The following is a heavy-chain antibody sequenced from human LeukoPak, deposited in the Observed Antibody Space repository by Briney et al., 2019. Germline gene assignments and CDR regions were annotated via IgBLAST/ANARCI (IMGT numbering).Heavy chain of an antibody. J-gene: IGHJ4*02. CDR1: GFTFSSYA. CDR3: ASRGGYCSTTSCYKQDY. V-gene: IGHV3-23*01. D-gene: IGHD2-2*02. CDR2: ISGSGGST. Sequence: GGSLRVSCAASGFTFSSYAMSWVRQAPGNGLEWVSAISGSGGSTYYADSVKGRFTISRNNSKNTLFLQMNSLRAEDTAVYYCASRGGYCSTTSCYKQDYWGQGTLVTVSS.